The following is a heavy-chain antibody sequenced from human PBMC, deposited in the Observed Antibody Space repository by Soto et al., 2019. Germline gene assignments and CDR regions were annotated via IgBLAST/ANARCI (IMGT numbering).Heavy chain of an antibody. CDR3: ARTDSGNYLGWFDP. V-gene: IGHV3-33*01. Sequence: QVQLVESGGGVVQPGRSLRLSCAASGFTFSSYGMLWVRQAPGKGLEWVEVIWYDGSNKYYADSVKGRFTISRDNSKNTLYLQMNSLRAEDTAVYYCARTDSGNYLGWFDPWGQGTLVTVSS. D-gene: IGHD1-26*01. CDR2: IWYDGSNK. J-gene: IGHJ5*02. CDR1: GFTFSSYG.